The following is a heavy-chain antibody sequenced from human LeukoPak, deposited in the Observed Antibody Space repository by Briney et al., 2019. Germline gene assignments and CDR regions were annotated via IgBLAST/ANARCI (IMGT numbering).Heavy chain of an antibody. CDR2: ISGSTSTI. CDR1: GFTFSSYA. CDR3: ARDRGVVNYYYYGMDV. J-gene: IGHJ6*02. D-gene: IGHD3-3*01. V-gene: IGHV3-48*02. Sequence: GGSLRLSCAASGFTFSSYAMRWVRQAPGKGLEWVSYISGSTSTIYYADSVKGRFPISRDNAKNSLYLQMNSLRDEDTAVYYCARDRGVVNYYYYGMDVWGQGTTVTVSS.